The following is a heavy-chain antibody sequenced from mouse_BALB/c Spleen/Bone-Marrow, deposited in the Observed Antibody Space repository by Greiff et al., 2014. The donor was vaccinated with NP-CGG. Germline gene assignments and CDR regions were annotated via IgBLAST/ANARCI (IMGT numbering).Heavy chain of an antibody. CDR3: ARRGHGFAWFAY. J-gene: IGHJ3*01. CDR1: GYTFSSYW. D-gene: IGHD1-2*01. V-gene: IGHV1-9*01. CDR2: ILPGSGST. Sequence: QVQLQQSGTELMKPGASVKISCKATGYTFSSYWIKWVNQRPGHGLEWMGEILPGSGSTNYNEKLKGKATFTADTSSNTAYMQLSSLTSEDSAVYYCARRGHGFAWFAYWGQGTLVTVSA.